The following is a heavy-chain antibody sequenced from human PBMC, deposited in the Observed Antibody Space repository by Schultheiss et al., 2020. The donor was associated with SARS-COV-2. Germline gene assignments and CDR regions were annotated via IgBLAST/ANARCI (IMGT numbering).Heavy chain of an antibody. CDR3: ARTTHPIYYDSSGYFDY. D-gene: IGHD3-22*01. V-gene: IGHV3-66*02. CDR1: GFTVSSSY. Sequence: GGSLRLSCAASGFTVSSSYMSWVRQAPEKGLEWVSIIYSGGNTYYADSVKGRFTISRDNSKNTLYLQMNSLRAEDTAVYYCARTTHPIYYDSSGYFDYWGQGTLATVSS. CDR2: IYSGGNT. J-gene: IGHJ4*02.